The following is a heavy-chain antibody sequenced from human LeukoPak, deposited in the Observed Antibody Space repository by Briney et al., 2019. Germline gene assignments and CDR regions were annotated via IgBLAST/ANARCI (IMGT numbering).Heavy chain of an antibody. Sequence: SVKVSCKASGFTFTSSAMQWVRQARGQRLEWIGWIIVGNGNTSYAQKFQERVTITRDMSTSTAYMEMSSQRSEDTAVYYCAAAYTTSSWYYGVDVWGKGTTVTVSS. V-gene: IGHV1-58*02. J-gene: IGHJ6*04. CDR1: GFTFTSSA. D-gene: IGHD6-13*01. CDR2: IIVGNGNT. CDR3: AAAYTTSSWYYGVDV.